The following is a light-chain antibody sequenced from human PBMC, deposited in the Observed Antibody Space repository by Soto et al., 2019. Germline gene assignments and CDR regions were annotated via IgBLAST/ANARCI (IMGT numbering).Light chain of an antibody. CDR1: QSVSSN. V-gene: IGKV3-15*01. CDR3: QQYGSSPPIT. J-gene: IGKJ5*01. CDR2: GAA. Sequence: IVMTQSPSTLSVSPGERATLSCSASQSVSSNLAWYQQKPGQAPRLLIYGAATRATGIPARFSGSVSGTEFTLPISRLETEDFAVYYCQQYGSSPPITFGQGTRLEIK.